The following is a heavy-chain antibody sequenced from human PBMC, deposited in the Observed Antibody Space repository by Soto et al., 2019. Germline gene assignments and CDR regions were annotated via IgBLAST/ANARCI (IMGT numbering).Heavy chain of an antibody. CDR1: GFTFSSYA. Sequence: GGSLRLSCAASGFTFSSYAMSWVRQAPGKGLEWVSAISGSGGSTYYAESVKGRFTISRDNSKNTLYLQMNSLRAEDTAVYYFAKGLRTTMVRGVYDAFDIWGQGTMVTVSS. CDR2: ISGSGGST. V-gene: IGHV3-23*01. J-gene: IGHJ3*02. D-gene: IGHD3-10*01. CDR3: AKGLRTTMVRGVYDAFDI.